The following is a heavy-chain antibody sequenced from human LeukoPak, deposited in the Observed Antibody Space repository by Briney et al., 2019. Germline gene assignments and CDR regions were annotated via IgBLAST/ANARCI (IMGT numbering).Heavy chain of an antibody. CDR3: ARGRTGSGWYFDY. V-gene: IGHV1-2*02. Sequence: ASVKVSCKASGYTFTGYYMHWVRQAPGQGLEWMGWINPMSGGTNSAQKFQGRVTMTRDTSISTAYMELNRLTSDDTAVYYCARGRTGSGWYFDYWGRGTLVTVSS. CDR1: GYTFTGYY. D-gene: IGHD6-19*01. J-gene: IGHJ4*02. CDR2: INPMSGGT.